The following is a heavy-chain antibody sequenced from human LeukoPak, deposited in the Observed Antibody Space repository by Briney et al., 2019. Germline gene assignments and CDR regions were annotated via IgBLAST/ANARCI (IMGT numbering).Heavy chain of an antibody. V-gene: IGHV1-18*01. CDR2: ISAYNGNT. CDR3: ARDYLAGSGPGEFDP. J-gene: IGHJ5*02. CDR1: GYTFTSYG. Sequence: WASVKVSCKASGYTFTSYGISWVRQAPGQGLEWMGWISAYNGNTNYAQKLQGRVTMTTDTSTSTAYMELRSLRSDDTAVYYCARDYLAGSGPGEFDPWGRGTLVTVSS. D-gene: IGHD2-15*01.